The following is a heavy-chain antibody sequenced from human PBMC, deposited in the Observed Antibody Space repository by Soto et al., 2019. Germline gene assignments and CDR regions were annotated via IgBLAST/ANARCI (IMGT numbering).Heavy chain of an antibody. CDR2: IYYSGST. CDR1: GGSISSGGYY. CDR3: ARDALGYCSGGSCLTYYYYGMDV. J-gene: IGHJ6*02. V-gene: IGHV4-31*03. Sequence: TSETLSLTCTVSGGSISSGGYYWSWIRQHPGKGLEWIGYIYYSGSTYYNPSLKSRVTISVDTSKNQFSLKLSSVTAADTAVYYCARDALGYCSGGSCLTYYYYGMDVWGQGTTVTVSS. D-gene: IGHD2-15*01.